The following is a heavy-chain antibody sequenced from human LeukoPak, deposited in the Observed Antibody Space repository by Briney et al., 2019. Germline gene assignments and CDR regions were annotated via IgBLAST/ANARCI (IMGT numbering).Heavy chain of an antibody. Sequence: PGGSLRLSCAASGFTFDDYAMHWVRQAPGKGLEWVSGISWNSGSIGYADSVKGRFTISRDNAKNSLYLQMSSLRAEDTALYYCAKDQEAIYYYGMDVWGQGTTVTVSS. CDR2: ISWNSGSI. J-gene: IGHJ6*02. CDR3: AKDQEAIYYYGMDV. CDR1: GFTFDDYA. V-gene: IGHV3-9*01.